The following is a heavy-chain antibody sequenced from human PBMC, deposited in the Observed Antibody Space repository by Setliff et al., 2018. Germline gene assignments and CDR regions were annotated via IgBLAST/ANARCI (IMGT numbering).Heavy chain of an antibody. CDR1: GFTFSGYS. CDR2: ISGSSHII. Sequence: GESLKISCAASGFTFSGYSMNWVRQAPGKGLEWVSYISGSSHIISYADSVKGQFTISRDNAKNSLYLQMNSLRAEDTAVYYCARDSSADYYDNDYFKYWGQGALVTVSS. J-gene: IGHJ1*01. D-gene: IGHD2-21*02. V-gene: IGHV3-48*01. CDR3: ARDSSADYYDNDYFKY.